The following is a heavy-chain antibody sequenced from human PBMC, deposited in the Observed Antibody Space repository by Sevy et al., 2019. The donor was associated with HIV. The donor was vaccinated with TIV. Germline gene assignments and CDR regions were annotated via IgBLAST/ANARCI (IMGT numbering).Heavy chain of an antibody. V-gene: IGHV3-21*06. CDR3: ARESIAVAGIGYYFKY. CDR2: ISSSGKYQ. Sequence: GGSLSLSCTTSGFMFNLYSFNWVRQAPGKGLEWISFISSSGKYQFYADSVKGRFTMSRDTATNSVYLQIDSLRADDTAVYYCARESIAVAGIGYYFKYWGQGTLVTVSS. CDR1: GFMFNLYS. J-gene: IGHJ4*02. D-gene: IGHD6-19*01.